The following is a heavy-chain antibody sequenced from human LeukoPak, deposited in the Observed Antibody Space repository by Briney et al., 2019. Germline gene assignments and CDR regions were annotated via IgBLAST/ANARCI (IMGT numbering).Heavy chain of an antibody. D-gene: IGHD3-3*01. CDR1: VYTFTGYY. V-gene: IGHV1-2*02. CDR3: ALYDFWSGYYTFDY. CDR2: INPNSGGT. J-gene: IGHJ4*02. Sequence: ASVKVSCKASVYTFTGYYMHWVRQAPGQGLERVGWINPNSGGTNYAQKFQGRVTMTRDTSISTAYMELSRLGSDDTAVYYCALYDFWSGYYTFDYWGQGTLVTVSS.